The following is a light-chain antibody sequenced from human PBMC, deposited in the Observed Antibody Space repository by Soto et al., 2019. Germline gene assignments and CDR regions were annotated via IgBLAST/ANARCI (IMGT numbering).Light chain of an antibody. Sequence: DIQMTQSPSSLSASVGDRVTITCRASQSISNYLNWYQQKPGKAPKVLIYGASSLRSGVPSRFSGSGSGTDFTLTIISLQPEDFATYYCQQSYSTPYTFGQGTKLEIK. CDR2: GAS. V-gene: IGKV1-39*01. CDR1: QSISNY. CDR3: QQSYSTPYT. J-gene: IGKJ2*01.